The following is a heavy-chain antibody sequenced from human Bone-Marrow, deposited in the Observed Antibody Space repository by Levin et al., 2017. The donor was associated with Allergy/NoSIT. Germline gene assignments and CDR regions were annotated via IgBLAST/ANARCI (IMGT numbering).Heavy chain of an antibody. V-gene: IGHV3-43*01. CDR1: GFTFNDYP. J-gene: IGHJ4*02. Sequence: SCAASGFTFNDYPMHCVRQAPQRGLEWVSLISWDASTTYYADSVRGRFTISRDNSKNALYLQMNSLTTEDTALYYCAKDLSPRIAVTGNIEYWGQGTLVTVSS. CDR3: AKDLSPRIAVTGNIEY. D-gene: IGHD6-19*01. CDR2: ISWDASTT.